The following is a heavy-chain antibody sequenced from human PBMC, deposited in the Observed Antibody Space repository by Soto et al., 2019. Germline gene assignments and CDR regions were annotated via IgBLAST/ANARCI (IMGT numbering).Heavy chain of an antibody. CDR3: AHSSDYDILTGYWGPRVYFDY. Sequence: QITLKESGPTLVKPTQTLTLTCTFSGFSLSTSGVGVGWIRQPPGKALEWLALIYWDDDKRYSPSLKSRLTNTKDTSKNQVVLTMTNMDPVDTATYYCAHSSDYDILTGYWGPRVYFDYWGQGTLVTVSS. D-gene: IGHD3-9*01. V-gene: IGHV2-5*02. CDR2: IYWDDDK. J-gene: IGHJ4*02. CDR1: GFSLSTSGVG.